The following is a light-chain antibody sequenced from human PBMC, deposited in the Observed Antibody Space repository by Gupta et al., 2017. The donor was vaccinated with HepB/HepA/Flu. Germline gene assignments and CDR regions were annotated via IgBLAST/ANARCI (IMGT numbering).Light chain of an antibody. CDR1: SSDVGSYNL. CDR3: CSYAGISTYWV. V-gene: IGLV2-23*02. J-gene: IGLJ3*02. CDR2: EVS. Sequence: QSALTQPASVSGSPGQSITNSCTGTSSDVGSYNLVSWYQQPPGKAPKLMIYEVSKRPSGVSNRFSGSKSGNTASLTISGLQAEDEADYYCCSYAGISTYWVFGGGTKLTVL.